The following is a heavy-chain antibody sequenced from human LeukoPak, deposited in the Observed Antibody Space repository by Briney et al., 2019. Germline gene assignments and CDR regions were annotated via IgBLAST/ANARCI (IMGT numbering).Heavy chain of an antibody. CDR1: GYTFTSYY. D-gene: IGHD2-15*01. Sequence: GASVKVSCKASGYTFTSYYMHWVRQAPGQGLEWMGIINPSGGSTSYAQKFRGRVTMTRDMSTSTVYMELSSLRSEDTAVYYCARAYCSGGSCQDDLFDYWGQGTLVTVSS. J-gene: IGHJ4*02. V-gene: IGHV1-46*01. CDR3: ARAYCSGGSCQDDLFDY. CDR2: INPSGGST.